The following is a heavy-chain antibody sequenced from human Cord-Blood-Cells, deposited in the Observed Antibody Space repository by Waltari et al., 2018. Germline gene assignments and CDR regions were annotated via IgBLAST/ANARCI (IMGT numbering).Heavy chain of an antibody. CDR1: GGSISSSSYY. D-gene: IGHD6-13*01. CDR3: ASKRAAGIDY. Sequence: QLQLQESGPGLVKPSETLSLTCTVSGGSISSSSYYWGWIRRPPGKGLEWIGSIYYSGSTYYNPSLKSRVTISVDTSKNQFSLKLSSVTAADTAVYYCASKRAAGIDYWGQGTLVTVSS. CDR2: IYYSGST. J-gene: IGHJ4*02. V-gene: IGHV4-39*01.